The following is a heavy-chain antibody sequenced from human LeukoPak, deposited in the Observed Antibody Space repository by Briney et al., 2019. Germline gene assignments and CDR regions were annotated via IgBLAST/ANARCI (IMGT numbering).Heavy chain of an antibody. Sequence: GGSLRLSCAASGFTFTRHAMSWVRQAPGKGLEWVSGIGASGRNTYYADSVQGRFTLSRDNSQDKLFLQMNSLRDDDTAIYYCTKEPELLPSGDWFDPWGQGTLVTVSS. CDR3: TKEPELLPSGDWFDP. CDR2: IGASGRNT. V-gene: IGHV3-23*01. CDR1: GFTFTRHA. J-gene: IGHJ5*02. D-gene: IGHD1-14*01.